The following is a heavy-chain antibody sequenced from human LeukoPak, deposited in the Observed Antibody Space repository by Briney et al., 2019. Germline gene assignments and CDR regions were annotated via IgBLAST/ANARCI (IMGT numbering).Heavy chain of an antibody. CDR1: GFHFSDYY. V-gene: IGHV3-11*01. CDR3: ARLKAGN. Sequence: GGSLRLSCTASGFHFSDYYMSWIRQAPGKGLEWVSYISDRGDTIYYADSVKGRFTISKDNANNSVSLQMNSLRPEDTAVYYCARLKAGNWGPGTLVAVSS. J-gene: IGHJ4*02. CDR2: ISDRGDTI.